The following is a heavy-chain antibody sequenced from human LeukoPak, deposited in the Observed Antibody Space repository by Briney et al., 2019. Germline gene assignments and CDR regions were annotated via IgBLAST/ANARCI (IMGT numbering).Heavy chain of an antibody. CDR1: GFSVRSKY. Sequence: GGSLRLSCAASGFSVRSKYMSWVRQHPGEGLEWLSVLQSVGNTFYADSVKGRFSISRDRSKNTVYLQMDSLRAEDTAVYYCARDAEGEEQMATTYFDLWGQGTLVIVSS. CDR2: LQSVGNT. V-gene: IGHV3-53*01. CDR3: ARDAEGEEQMATTYFDL. J-gene: IGHJ4*02. D-gene: IGHD5-24*01.